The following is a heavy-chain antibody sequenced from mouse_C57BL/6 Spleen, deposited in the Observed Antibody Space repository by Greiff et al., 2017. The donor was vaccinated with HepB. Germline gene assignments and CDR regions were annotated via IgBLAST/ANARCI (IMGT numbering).Heavy chain of an antibody. CDR2: ISYSGST. J-gene: IGHJ3*01. CDR3: ARDRDYGSFAY. Sequence: EVKVEESGPGMVKPSQSLSLTCTVTGYSITSGYDWHWIRHFPGNKLEWMGYISYSGSTNYNPSLKSRISITHDTSKNHFFLKLNSVTTEDTATYYCARDRDYGSFAYWGQGTLVTVSA. D-gene: IGHD1-1*01. V-gene: IGHV3-1*01. CDR1: GYSITSGYD.